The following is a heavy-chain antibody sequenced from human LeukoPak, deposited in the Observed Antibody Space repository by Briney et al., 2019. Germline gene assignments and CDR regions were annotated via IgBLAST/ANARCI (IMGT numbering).Heavy chain of an antibody. CDR1: GFTFSSYS. D-gene: IGHD5-18*01. J-gene: IGHJ4*02. Sequence: GGSLRLSCAASGFTFSSYSMRWVRQAPGKGLEWVSGISGSGESTYYADSVKGRFTISRDNSKNTLYLQMNSLRAEDTAVYYCARDDTAMVALDYWGQGTLVTVSS. CDR2: ISGSGEST. V-gene: IGHV3-23*01. CDR3: ARDDTAMVALDY.